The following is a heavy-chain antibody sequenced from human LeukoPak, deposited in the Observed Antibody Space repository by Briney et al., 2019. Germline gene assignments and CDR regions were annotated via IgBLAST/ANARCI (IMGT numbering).Heavy chain of an antibody. D-gene: IGHD3-10*01. CDR3: AREGVIRGIPFDY. J-gene: IGHJ4*02. CDR1: GFTFSTYW. Sequence: GGSLRLSCAASGFTFSTYWMSWVRQAPGKGLEWVANINQDGGENYYVDSVKGRFTISRDNAKNSLYLQMNSLRAEDTAVYYCAREGVIRGIPFDYWGQGTLVTVSS. CDR2: INQDGGEN. V-gene: IGHV3-7*01.